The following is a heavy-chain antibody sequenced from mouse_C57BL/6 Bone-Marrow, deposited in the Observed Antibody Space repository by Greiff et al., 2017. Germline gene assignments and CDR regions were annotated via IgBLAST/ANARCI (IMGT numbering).Heavy chain of an antibody. CDR2: ISDGGSYT. D-gene: IGHD3-2*02. Sequence: EVMLVESGGGLVKPGGSLKLSCAASGFTFSSYAMSWVRQTPEKRLEWVATISDGGSYTYYPDNVKGRFTISRDNAKNNLYLQMSQLKSEDTAMYYCARDQAPPAMDYGGQGTSVTVSS. CDR1: GFTFSSYA. CDR3: ARDQAPPAMDY. J-gene: IGHJ4*01. V-gene: IGHV5-4*01.